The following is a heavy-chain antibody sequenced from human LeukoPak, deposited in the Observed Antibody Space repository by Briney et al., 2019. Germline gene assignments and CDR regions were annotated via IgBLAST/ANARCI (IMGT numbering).Heavy chain of an antibody. J-gene: IGHJ4*02. Sequence: GESLKISCKGSGYSFPTYWIGWVRQMPGKGLESMGIIYPGDSETRYNPSFQCQVTISADKSISTAYLQWSSLRASDTAMYYCVIRGYGDYAPFDWWGQGTLVTVSP. CDR3: VIRGYGDYAPFDW. CDR1: GYSFPTYW. CDR2: IYPGDSET. V-gene: IGHV5-51*01. D-gene: IGHD4-17*01.